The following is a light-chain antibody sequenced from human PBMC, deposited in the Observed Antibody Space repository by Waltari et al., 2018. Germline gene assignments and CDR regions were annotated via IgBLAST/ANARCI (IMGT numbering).Light chain of an antibody. Sequence: SYEPTQPPSVSVPPGKTATITCSGDKLGTKYAYWYQQKPGQSHVLVTDQDNKRPSRIPERFSGSNSGNTATLTISGTQAMDEATYFCQAWDTTTVVFGGGTKLTVL. V-gene: IGLV3-1*01. CDR1: KLGTKY. CDR2: QDN. J-gene: IGLJ2*01. CDR3: QAWDTTTVV.